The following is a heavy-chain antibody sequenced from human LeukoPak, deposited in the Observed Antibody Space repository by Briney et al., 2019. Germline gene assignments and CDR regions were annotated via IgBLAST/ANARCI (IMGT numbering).Heavy chain of an antibody. V-gene: IGHV4-59*01. CDR1: GGSISSYY. Sequence: LSETLSLTCTVSGGSISSYYWSWIRQPPGKGLEWIGYIYCSGSTNYNPSLKSRVTISVDTSKNQFSLKLSSVTAADTAVYYCARDLCGGDCYSHDAFDIWGQGTMVTVSS. D-gene: IGHD2-21*02. CDR2: IYCSGST. J-gene: IGHJ3*02. CDR3: ARDLCGGDCYSHDAFDI.